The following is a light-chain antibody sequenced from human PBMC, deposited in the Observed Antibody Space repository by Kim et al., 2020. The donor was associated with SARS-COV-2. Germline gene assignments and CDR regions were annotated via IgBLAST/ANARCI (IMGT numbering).Light chain of an antibody. J-gene: IGKJ4*02. CDR2: ATS. V-gene: IGKV1-39*01. CDR3: QQTYNTLT. CDR1: QSISNL. Sequence: DIQMTQSPSSLSAFVGDTITITCRPSQSISNLLNWYQQKPGEAPKLLSYATSHLQTGVPSRFSGSGSGSQFTLTSSDLQPEDFAKYYCQQTYNTLTFGGGTEVEIK.